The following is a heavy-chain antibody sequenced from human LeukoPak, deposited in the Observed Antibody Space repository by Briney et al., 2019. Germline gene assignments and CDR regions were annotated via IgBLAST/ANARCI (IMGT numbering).Heavy chain of an antibody. CDR3: ARERDQEGVTNTHYFDY. D-gene: IGHD5-18*01. CDR1: GGSISNYY. V-gene: IGHV4-4*07. Sequence: PSETLSLTCTVSGGSISNYYWSWIRQPAGKGLEWIGRIYTRGSTNYNPSLKSRVTISVDTSKNQFSLKLSSVTAADTAVYYCARERDQEGVTNTHYFDYWGQGTLVTVSS. CDR2: IYTRGST. J-gene: IGHJ4*02.